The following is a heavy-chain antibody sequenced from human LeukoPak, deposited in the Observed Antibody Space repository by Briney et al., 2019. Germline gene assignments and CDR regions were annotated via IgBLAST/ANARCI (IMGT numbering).Heavy chain of an antibody. V-gene: IGHV3-7*04. J-gene: IGHJ4*02. D-gene: IGHD6-6*01. CDR2: IKQDGSEK. CDR3: AMDYSSSGLDY. CDR1: GFTFSSYW. Sequence: PGGSLRLSCAASGFTFSSYWMSWVRQAPGKGLEWVANIKQDGSEKYYVDSVKGRFTISRDNAKNSLYLQMNSLRAEGTAVYYCAMDYSSSGLDYWGQGTLVTVSS.